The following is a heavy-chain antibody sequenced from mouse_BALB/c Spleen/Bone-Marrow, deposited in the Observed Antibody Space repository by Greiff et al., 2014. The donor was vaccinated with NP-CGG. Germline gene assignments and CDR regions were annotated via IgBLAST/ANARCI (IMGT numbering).Heavy chain of an antibody. CDR1: GFNIKDTF. V-gene: IGHV14-3*02. CDR2: IDPASGNT. CDR3: AHDAPFTY. Sequence: EVKLMESGADLVKPGASVKLSCTTSGFNIKDTFMHWVKQRPEQSLEWIGRIDPASGNTKYDPKFQGKATITADTSSNKVSLQLSGLTSEDTAVYYCAHDAPFTYWGQGTLATVSA. J-gene: IGHJ3*01. D-gene: IGHD2-3*01.